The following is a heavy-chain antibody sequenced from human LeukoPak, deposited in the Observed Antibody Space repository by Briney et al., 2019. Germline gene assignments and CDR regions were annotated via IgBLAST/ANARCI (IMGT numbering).Heavy chain of an antibody. Sequence: SGGSLRLSCAASGFTFSSYSMNWVRQAPGKGLEWVSYISSNSNLIYYADSVKGRFTISRDNAKNSLYLQMNSLRDEDTAVYYCARDGYKTHGMDVWGQGTTVTVSS. D-gene: IGHD5-24*01. CDR3: ARDGYKTHGMDV. CDR2: ISSNSNLI. J-gene: IGHJ6*02. CDR1: GFTFSSYS. V-gene: IGHV3-48*02.